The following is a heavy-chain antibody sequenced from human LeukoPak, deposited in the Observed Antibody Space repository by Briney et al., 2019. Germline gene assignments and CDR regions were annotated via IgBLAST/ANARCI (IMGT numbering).Heavy chain of an antibody. D-gene: IGHD1-26*01. CDR1: GFXFRSYG. CDR3: ARDVGSHPEYFQH. CDR2: ISSTSSYI. V-gene: IGHV3-21*06. J-gene: IGHJ1*01. Sequence: GSLRLSCAAAGFXFRSYGMHWLRQAPGKGLGWVSSISSTSSYIYYADSVKGRFTISRDNARNSLFLQGHSLRAEDTAVYYCARDVGSHPEYFQHWGQGTLVTVSS.